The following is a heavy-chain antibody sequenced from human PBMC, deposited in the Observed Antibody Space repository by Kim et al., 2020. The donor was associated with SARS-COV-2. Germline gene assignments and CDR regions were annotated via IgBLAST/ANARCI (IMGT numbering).Heavy chain of an antibody. J-gene: IGHJ4*02. CDR3: ARGTYDYVWGSYRFVY. CDR2: IYYSGNT. Sequence: SETLSLTCTVSGGSISGYHWSWIQQSPGRGLEWIGYIYYSGNTNYSPSLKSRVTISIDTSKNQFSLKLRSVTAADTAVYYCARGTYDYVWGSYRFVYWGQGTLVTISS. D-gene: IGHD3-16*02. V-gene: IGHV4-59*01. CDR1: GGSISGYH.